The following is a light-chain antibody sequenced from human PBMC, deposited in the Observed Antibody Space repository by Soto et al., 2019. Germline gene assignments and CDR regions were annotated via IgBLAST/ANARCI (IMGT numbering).Light chain of an antibody. CDR3: QQRSNWPPFS. Sequence: EIVLTQSPATLSLSPGERATLSCRASQSVSRYLAWYQQKPGQAPRLLIYDTSNRATGIPARFSGSGSGTYFTLTISSLEPEDFAVYYCQQRSNWPPFSFGGGTKVEIK. CDR1: QSVSRY. J-gene: IGKJ4*01. V-gene: IGKV3-11*01. CDR2: DTS.